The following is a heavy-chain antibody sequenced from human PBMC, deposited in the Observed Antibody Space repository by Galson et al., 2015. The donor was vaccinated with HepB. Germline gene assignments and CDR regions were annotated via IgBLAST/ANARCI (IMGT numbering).Heavy chain of an antibody. D-gene: IGHD2-2*01. J-gene: IGHJ4*02. CDR1: GLSFSNHW. CDR2: ISGDGSST. Sequence: SLRLSCAVPGLSFSNHWMHWVRKVPGKGLVWVSRISGDGSSTSYADSVQGGFVISRDNAENTLYLYMNSLRADDTAVYYCARRGYCSCTACHNPCDYWGQGTVVTVSS. V-gene: IGHV3-74*01. CDR3: ARRGYCSCTACHNPCDY.